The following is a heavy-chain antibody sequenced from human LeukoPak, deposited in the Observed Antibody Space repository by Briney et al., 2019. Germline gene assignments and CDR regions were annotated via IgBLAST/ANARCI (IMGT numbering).Heavy chain of an antibody. CDR2: IYYSGST. J-gene: IGHJ3*02. CDR1: GDSISSYY. D-gene: IGHD3-22*01. CDR3: ARASITMIAAAFDI. V-gene: IGHV4-59*12. Sequence: SETLSLTCTVSGDSISSYYWSWIRQPPGKGLEWIGYIYYSGSTNYNPSLKSRVTISVDTSKNQFSLKLSSVTAADTAVYYCARASITMIAAAFDIWGQGTMVTVSS.